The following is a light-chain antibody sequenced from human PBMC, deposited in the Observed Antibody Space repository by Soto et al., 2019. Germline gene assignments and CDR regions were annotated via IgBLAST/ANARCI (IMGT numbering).Light chain of an antibody. CDR2: DVG. J-gene: IGLJ1*01. CDR1: SSDVGAYNY. V-gene: IGLV2-14*03. Sequence: QSALTQPASVSGSPGQSITISCSATSSDVGAYNYVSWYQQYPGKAPKLLIYDVGARPSGISDRFSGSKSGNTASLTISGLQAEDEADYYCSSYTAFTTYVFGSGTKLTVL. CDR3: SSYTAFTTYV.